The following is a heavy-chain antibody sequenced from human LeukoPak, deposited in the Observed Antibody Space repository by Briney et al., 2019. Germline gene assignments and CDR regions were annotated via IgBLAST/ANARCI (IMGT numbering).Heavy chain of an antibody. CDR1: GYTFSSHG. CDR2: ISAYNGNT. Sequence: ASVKVSCKASGYTFSSHGISWVRQAPGQGLEWMGWISAYNGNTNYAQKLQGRVTMTTDASTSTAYMELRSLTSDDTAVYYCARDLGPYSGSYYSYYYMDVWGKGTTVTASS. J-gene: IGHJ6*03. V-gene: IGHV1-18*01. CDR3: ARDLGPYSGSYYSYYYMDV. D-gene: IGHD1-26*01.